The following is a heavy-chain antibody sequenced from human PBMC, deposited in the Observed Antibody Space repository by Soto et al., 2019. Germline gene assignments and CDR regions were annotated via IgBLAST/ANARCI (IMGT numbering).Heavy chain of an antibody. V-gene: IGHV3-30*04. Sequence: GGSLRLSCAASGFTFNTHPLYWVRQAPGKGLEWVAVITYDGSFQYYADSVKGRFTISRDNSKNTLSLHLNTLKPEDTAVYHCAKDRVGGTFYTPLAFWGQGTLVTVSS. J-gene: IGHJ4*02. CDR2: ITYDGSFQ. CDR1: GFTFNTHP. D-gene: IGHD1-7*01. CDR3: AKDRVGGTFYTPLAF.